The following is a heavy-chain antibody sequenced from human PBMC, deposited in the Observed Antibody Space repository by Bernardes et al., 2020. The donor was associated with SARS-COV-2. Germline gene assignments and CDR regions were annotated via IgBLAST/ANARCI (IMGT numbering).Heavy chain of an antibody. Sequence: ASVNVSCKTSVYIFSDFGISWVRQAPGQGLEWMGWINPYQVYTDYPQKFQGRLTLTTDTSPTTAYMELRRLSSDDPAVYFCARDRKVRGITNNWFDPWGQGTLGAVSS. V-gene: IGHV1-18*01. CDR1: VYIFSDFG. J-gene: IGHJ5*02. D-gene: IGHD3-10*01. CDR2: INPYQVYT. CDR3: ARDRKVRGITNNWFDP.